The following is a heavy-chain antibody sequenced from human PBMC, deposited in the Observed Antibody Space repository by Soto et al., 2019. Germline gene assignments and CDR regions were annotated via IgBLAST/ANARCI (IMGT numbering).Heavy chain of an antibody. CDR3: ARAGIAAAPYRY. V-gene: IGHV4-31*03. CDR1: GGSISSGGYY. Sequence: QVQLQESGPGLVKPSQTLSLTCTVSGGSISSGGYYWSWIRQHPGKGREWIGYIYYSGSTYYNPPLTRRVTISLDTSKNQFSPKLSSVTAADTAVYYCARAGIAAAPYRYWGQGTLVTVSS. J-gene: IGHJ4*02. CDR2: IYYSGST. D-gene: IGHD6-13*01.